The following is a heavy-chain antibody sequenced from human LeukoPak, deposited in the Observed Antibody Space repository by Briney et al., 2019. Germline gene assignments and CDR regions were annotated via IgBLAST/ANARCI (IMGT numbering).Heavy chain of an antibody. V-gene: IGHV3-72*01. CDR3: AWVSNHCVDS. Sequence: GGSLRLSCAASGFTFSDHYMDWVRQAPGKGMEWVGRIRKKSNGYSIEYAASVKGRFTISRDDSKNSFYMQMSSLKTEDTAVYYCAWVSNHCVDSWGQGILVTVSA. D-gene: IGHD1-26*01. J-gene: IGHJ4*02. CDR2: IRKKSNGYSI. CDR1: GFTFSDHY.